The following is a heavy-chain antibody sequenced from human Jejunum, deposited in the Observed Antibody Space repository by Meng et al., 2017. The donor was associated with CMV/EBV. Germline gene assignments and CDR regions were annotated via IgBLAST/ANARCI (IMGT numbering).Heavy chain of an antibody. J-gene: IGHJ3*02. CDR3: ARVSGGNLSPFDI. Sequence: TVSSGSISSYYWSWIRQPPGKGLEYIGYIYYSGRTNYNPSLKSRVTISVDTSKNQFSLKLTSVSAADTAVYYCARVSGGNLSPFDIWGQGTMVTVSS. V-gene: IGHV4-59*01. CDR2: IYYSGRT. D-gene: IGHD4-23*01. CDR1: SGSISSYY.